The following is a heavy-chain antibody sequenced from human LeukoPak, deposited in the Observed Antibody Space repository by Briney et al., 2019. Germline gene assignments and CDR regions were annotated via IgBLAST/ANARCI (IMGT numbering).Heavy chain of an antibody. CDR2: ISYDGSNK. Sequence: GGSLRLSCAASGFTFSSYAMHWVRQAPGKGLEWVAVISYDGSNKYYADSVKGRFTISRDNSKNTLYLQMNSLRAEDTAVYYCARERSTVAPPHPFDYWGQGTLVTVSS. V-gene: IGHV3-30-3*01. J-gene: IGHJ4*02. D-gene: IGHD4-23*01. CDR1: GFTFSSYA. CDR3: ARERSTVAPPHPFDY.